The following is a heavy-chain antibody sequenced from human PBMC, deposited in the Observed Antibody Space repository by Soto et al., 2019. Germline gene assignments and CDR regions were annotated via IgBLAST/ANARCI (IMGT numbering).Heavy chain of an antibody. J-gene: IGHJ4*02. V-gene: IGHV1-8*01. CDR3: ARVESSRPSYHFDY. Sequence: QVQLVQSGAEVREPGASVKVSCKASGYTFTSYDISWVRQATGQGLEWMGWMNPNSGNTGYAQKFWGRVIMTRNASIGKAYMELSSLRSGDTAVYYCARVESSRPSYHFDYWGQGTLVTVSS. D-gene: IGHD6-6*01. CDR1: GYTFTSYD. CDR2: MNPNSGNT.